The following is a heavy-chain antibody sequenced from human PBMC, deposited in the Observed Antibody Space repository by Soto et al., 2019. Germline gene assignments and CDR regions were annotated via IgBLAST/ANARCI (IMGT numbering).Heavy chain of an antibody. CDR3: TTVSTVTHLRPFDY. CDR2: IKSKTDGGTT. V-gene: IGHV3-15*01. CDR1: GFTFSNAW. J-gene: IGHJ4*02. D-gene: IGHD4-17*01. Sequence: PGGSLRLSCAASGFTFSNAWMSWVRQAPGKGLEWVGRIKSKTDGGTTDYAAPVKGRFTISRDDSKNTLYLQMNSLKTEDTAVYYCTTVSTVTHLRPFDYWGQGTLVTVSS.